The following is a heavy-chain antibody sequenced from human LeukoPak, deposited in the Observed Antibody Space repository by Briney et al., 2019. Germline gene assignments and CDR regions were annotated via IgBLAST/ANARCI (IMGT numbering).Heavy chain of an antibody. V-gene: IGHV1-69*04. CDR3: ARGKDYYYYYMDV. CDR1: GGTFSSYA. J-gene: IGHJ6*03. Sequence: SVKVSCKASGGTFSSYAISWVRQAPGQGLEWMGRIIPILGIANYAQRFQGRVTITADKSTSTAYMELSSLRSEDTAVYYCARGKDYYYYYMDVWGKGTTVTVSS. CDR2: IIPILGIA.